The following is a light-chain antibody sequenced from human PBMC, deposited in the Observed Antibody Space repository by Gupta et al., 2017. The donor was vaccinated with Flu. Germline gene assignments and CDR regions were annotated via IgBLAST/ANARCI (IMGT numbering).Light chain of an antibody. CDR3: MQGIQIPVT. J-gene: IGKJ5*01. V-gene: IGKV2-28*01. Sequence: ISCRSSQSLLRRNGKSYLDWYLQRPGQSPQVLIYLASSRASGVPDRFRGSGSGTDFTLEISAVEAEDVGIYYCMQGIQIPVTFGQGTRLEIE. CDR1: QSLLRRNGKSY. CDR2: LAS.